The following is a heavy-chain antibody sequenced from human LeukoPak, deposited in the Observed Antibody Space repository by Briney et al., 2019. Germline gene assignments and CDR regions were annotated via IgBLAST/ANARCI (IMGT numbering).Heavy chain of an antibody. J-gene: IGHJ4*02. CDR3: AKDMEGSVADYFDY. CDR1: GFTVSSNY. Sequence: PGGSLRLSCAASGFTVSSNYINWVRQAPGKGLERVSHISGSGDTTYYADSVKGRFTISRDNSKNTLYLQMNSLRADDTAVYYCAKDMEGSVADYFDYWGQGTLVTVSS. V-gene: IGHV3-23*01. D-gene: IGHD3-10*01. CDR2: ISGSGDTT.